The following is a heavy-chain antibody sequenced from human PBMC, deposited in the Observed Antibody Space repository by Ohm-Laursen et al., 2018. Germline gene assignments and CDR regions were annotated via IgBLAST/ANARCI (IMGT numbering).Heavy chain of an antibody. J-gene: IGHJ5*02. CDR1: GFTFDDYA. CDR3: AKDIFGVVTTGWFDP. V-gene: IGHV3-9*01. Sequence: SLRLSCAASGFTFDDYAMHWVRQTPGKGLEWVSGISWNSGSIGYADSVKGRFTISRDNAKNSLYLQMNSLRAEDTALYYCAKDIFGVVTTGWFDPWGQGTLVTVSS. D-gene: IGHD3-3*01. CDR2: ISWNSGSI.